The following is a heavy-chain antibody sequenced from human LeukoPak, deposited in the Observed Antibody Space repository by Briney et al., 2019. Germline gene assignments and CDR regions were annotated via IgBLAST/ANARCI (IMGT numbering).Heavy chain of an antibody. Sequence: GGSLRLSCAASGFTFSSYSMNWVRQAPGKGLXXXXXXXSSSSYIYYADSVKGRFTISRDNAKNSLYLQMNSLRAEDTAVYYCARDYYDILTGYEGAFDIWGQGTMVTVSS. V-gene: IGHV3-21*01. J-gene: IGHJ3*02. CDR2: XXSSSSYI. CDR1: GFTFSSYS. D-gene: IGHD3-9*01. CDR3: ARDYYDILTGYEGAFDI.